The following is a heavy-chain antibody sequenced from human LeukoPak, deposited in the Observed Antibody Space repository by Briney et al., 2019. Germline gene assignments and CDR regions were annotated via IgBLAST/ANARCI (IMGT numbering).Heavy chain of an antibody. CDR2: ISGGGNST. Sequence: GSLRLSCAASGFTFSNYAMSWVRPAPGKGLEWVSAISGGGNSTYYADSVKGRFTISRDNSKNTLFLQMNSLRAEDTAVYYCAKARAVVVVAATNYWGQGTLVTVSS. CDR3: AKARAVVVVAATNY. CDR1: GFTFSNYA. D-gene: IGHD2-15*01. V-gene: IGHV3-23*01. J-gene: IGHJ4*02.